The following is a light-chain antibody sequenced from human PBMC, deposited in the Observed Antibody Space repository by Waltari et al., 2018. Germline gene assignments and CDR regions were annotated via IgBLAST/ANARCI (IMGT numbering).Light chain of an antibody. CDR2: GAS. CDR3: QQYDSSPRT. V-gene: IGKV3-20*01. J-gene: IGKJ2*01. Sequence: EIVLSQSPGTLPLSQGERATLSCRASQGIRNNFLAWYQQKPGQATRLLIFGASSRAAGIPDRFSGSGSGTDFTLTITRLEPEDFAVYYCQQYDSSPRTFGQGTKLEIK. CDR1: QGIRNNF.